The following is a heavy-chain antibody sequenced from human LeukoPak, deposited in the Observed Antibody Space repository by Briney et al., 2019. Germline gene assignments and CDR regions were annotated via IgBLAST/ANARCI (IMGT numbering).Heavy chain of an antibody. V-gene: IGHV4-59*01. CDR1: GGSISSYY. D-gene: IGHD3-10*01. CDR2: IYYSGST. Sequence: SETLSLTCTVSGGSISSYYWSWIRQPPGKGLEWMGYIYYSGSTNYNPSLKSRVTISVDTSKNQFSLKLSSVTAADTAVYYCASSANFDYGSGSYAFDIWGQGTMVTVSS. J-gene: IGHJ3*02. CDR3: ASSANFDYGSGSYAFDI.